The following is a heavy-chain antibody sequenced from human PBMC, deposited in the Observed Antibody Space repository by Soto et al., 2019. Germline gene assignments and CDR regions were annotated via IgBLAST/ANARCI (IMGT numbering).Heavy chain of an antibody. CDR2: LHDSGST. V-gene: IGHV4-61*01. CDR3: ATDAYSYFDS. CDR1: GGSVISDFYY. Sequence: QVQLQESGPGLVKPSETLSLTCTVSGGSVISDFYYWSRMRQSPGRGLEWIWHLHDSGSTDYNPSLTSLVTISVDTSQNQFSLQLTSVTPADAAVYYGATDAYSYFDSWGLGPLVSSS. D-gene: IGHD5-18*01. J-gene: IGHJ4*02.